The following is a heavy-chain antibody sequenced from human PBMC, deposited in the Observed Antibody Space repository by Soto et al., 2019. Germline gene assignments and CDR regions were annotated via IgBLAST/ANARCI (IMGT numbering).Heavy chain of an antibody. Sequence: GGSLRLSCAASGFTFSNYAMTWVRQSAEKGLEWVSTVSPSGGSTHYADSVKGRFMISRDSSKKTISLQMTRLRAEDTARYFCAKGTHYYASSGYFVFDSCGQGTQVTVHS. CDR2: VSPSGGST. CDR3: AKGTHYYASSGYFVFDS. D-gene: IGHD3-22*01. V-gene: IGHV3-23*01. J-gene: IGHJ4*02. CDR1: GFTFSNYA.